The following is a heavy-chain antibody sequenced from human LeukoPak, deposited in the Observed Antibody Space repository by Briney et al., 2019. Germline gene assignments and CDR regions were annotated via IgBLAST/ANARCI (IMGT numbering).Heavy chain of an antibody. CDR1: GFTFTSSA. J-gene: IGHJ4*02. Sequence: SVKVSCKASGFTFTSSAVQWVRQARGQRLEWIGWIVVGSGNTNYAQKFQERVTITRDMSTSTAYVELSSLRSEDTAVYYCAAEHWRSSSWGYYFDYWGQGTLVTVSS. V-gene: IGHV1-58*01. D-gene: IGHD6-13*01. CDR3: AAEHWRSSSWGYYFDY. CDR2: IVVGSGNT.